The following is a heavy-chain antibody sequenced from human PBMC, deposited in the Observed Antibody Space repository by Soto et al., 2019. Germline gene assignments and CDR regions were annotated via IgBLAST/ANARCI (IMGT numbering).Heavy chain of an antibody. CDR2: INPSGGST. J-gene: IGHJ6*02. V-gene: IGHV1-46*01. CDR3: AREGEYNYDFWRRYYMGGNYYYGMDV. CDR1: GYTFTSYY. Sequence: ASVKVSCKASGYTFTSYYMHWVRQAPGQGLEWMGIINPSGGSTSYAQKFQGRVTMTRDTSTSTVYMELSSLRSEDTAVYYCAREGEYNYDFWRRYYMGGNYYYGMDVWGQGTTVTVSS. D-gene: IGHD3-3*01.